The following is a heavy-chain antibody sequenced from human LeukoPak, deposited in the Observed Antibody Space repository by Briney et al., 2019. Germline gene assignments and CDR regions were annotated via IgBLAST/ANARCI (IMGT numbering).Heavy chain of an antibody. CDR2: ITRGGGTT. J-gene: IGHJ4*02. Sequence: PGGSLRLSCEVSGFTFGTYTMGWVRQAPGKGLEWVSSITRGGGTTYYADSVKGRFTISRDNSKNTLYLQMNSLRAEDTAVYYCARGARKGDDYGGFFDYWGQGTLVTVSS. CDR1: GFTFGTYT. V-gene: IGHV3-23*01. CDR3: ARGARKGDDYGGFFDY. D-gene: IGHD4-17*01.